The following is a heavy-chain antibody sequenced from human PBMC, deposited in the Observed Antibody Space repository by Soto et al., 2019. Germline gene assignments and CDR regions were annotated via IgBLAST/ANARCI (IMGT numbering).Heavy chain of an antibody. J-gene: IGHJ6*02. CDR2: TIPMFGTP. Sequence: QVQLVQSGAEMQQPGASVRVSCKASGGTFSKYAFSWVRQAPGQGLEWLGGTIPMFGTPNYAQKCQGRVAISADESTATVYMELSSLRSDDTAVYFCARPLRDRNYYYGMAVWGQGTTVTVSS. V-gene: IGHV1-69*01. CDR3: ARPLRDRNYYYGMAV. D-gene: IGHD3-22*01. CDR1: GGTFSKYA.